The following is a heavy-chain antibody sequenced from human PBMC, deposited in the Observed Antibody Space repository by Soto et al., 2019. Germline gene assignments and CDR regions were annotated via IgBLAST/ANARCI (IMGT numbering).Heavy chain of an antibody. V-gene: IGHV1-18*01. D-gene: IGHD6-13*01. Sequence: ASVKVSCKASGYTFTSYGISWVRQAPGQELEWMGWISAYNGNTNYAQKHQGRVTMTTDTSTSTAYMELRSLRSDDTAVYYCARDHRTGYSSSWYRAYYFDYWGQGTLVTVSS. CDR3: ARDHRTGYSSSWYRAYYFDY. CDR2: ISAYNGNT. CDR1: GYTFTSYG. J-gene: IGHJ4*02.